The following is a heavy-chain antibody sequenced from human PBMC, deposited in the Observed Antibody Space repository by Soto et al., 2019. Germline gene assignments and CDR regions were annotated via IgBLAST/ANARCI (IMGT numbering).Heavy chain of an antibody. CDR3: ARDLRYYYDSSGYSPDAFDI. CDR1: GGTFSSYA. V-gene: IGHV1-69*01. J-gene: IGHJ3*02. D-gene: IGHD3-22*01. Sequence: QVQLVQSGAEVKKPGSSVKVSCKASGGTFSSYAISWVRQAPGQGLEWMGGFIPIFGTANYAQKFQGRVTITADESTSTAYMELSSLRSEDTAVYYCARDLRYYYDSSGYSPDAFDIWGQGTMVTVSS. CDR2: FIPIFGTA.